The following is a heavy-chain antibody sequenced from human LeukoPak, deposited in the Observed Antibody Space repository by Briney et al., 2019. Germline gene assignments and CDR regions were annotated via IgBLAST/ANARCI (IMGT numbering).Heavy chain of an antibody. J-gene: IGHJ5*02. V-gene: IGHV1-18*01. CDR2: ISAYNGNT. CDR3: ASISYDSSGRNWFDP. D-gene: IGHD3-22*01. CDR1: GYTFTSYG. Sequence: ASVKVSCKASGYTFTSYGISWVRQAPGQGLEWMGWISAYNGNTNYAQKLQGRVTKTTDTSTSTAYMELRSLRSDDTAVYYCASISYDSSGRNWFDPWGQGTLVTVSS.